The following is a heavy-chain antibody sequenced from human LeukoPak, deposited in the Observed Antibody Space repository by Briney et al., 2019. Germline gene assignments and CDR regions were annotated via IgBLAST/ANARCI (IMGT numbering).Heavy chain of an antibody. V-gene: IGHV4-31*03. J-gene: IGHJ4*02. D-gene: IGHD3-10*01. CDR3: ARVFHASDYYGSGSYPV. CDR1: GGSISSGGYY. Sequence: SQTLSLTCTVSGGSISSGGYYWSWIRQHPGKGLEWIGYIYYSGSTYYNPSLKSRVTISVDTSKNQFSLKLSSVTAADTAVYYCARVFHASDYYGSGSYPVWGQGALVTVSS. CDR2: IYYSGST.